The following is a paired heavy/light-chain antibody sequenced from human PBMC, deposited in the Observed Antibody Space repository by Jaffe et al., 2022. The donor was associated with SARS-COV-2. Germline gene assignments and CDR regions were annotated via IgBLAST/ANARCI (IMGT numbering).Heavy chain of an antibody. J-gene: IGHJ4*02. CDR3: ARDSSSWYYETQFDF. D-gene: IGHD6-13*01. CDR1: GGSISGYY. Sequence: QVQLQESGPGLVKPSETLSLTCTVSGGSISGYYWSWMRQPPGKGLEWIGYMYHSGSMNYNPSLKSRVTISVDTSKNQFYLKLNSVTAADTAVYYCARDSSSWYYETQFDFWGQGTLVTVSS. CDR2: MYHSGSM. V-gene: IGHV4-59*01.
Light chain of an antibody. CDR1: SLRTYY. Sequence: SSELTQDPAVSVALGQTVKITCQGDSLRTYYASWYQQKPGQAPVLVIYGQNNRPSGIPDRFSGSSSGNTASLTITGAQAEDEADYYCNSRDSGGNHYVFGTGTKVTVL. CDR2: GQN. CDR3: NSRDSGGNHYV. J-gene: IGLJ1*01. V-gene: IGLV3-19*01.